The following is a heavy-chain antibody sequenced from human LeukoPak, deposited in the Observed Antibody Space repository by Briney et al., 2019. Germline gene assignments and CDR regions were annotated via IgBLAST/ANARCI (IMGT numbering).Heavy chain of an antibody. CDR2: INWNGGST. V-gene: IGHV3-20*04. J-gene: IGHJ3*02. Sequence: GGSLRLSCAASGFTFDDYGMSWVRQAPGKGLGWVSGINWNGGSTGYEDSVKGRFTISRDNAKTSLYLQMNSLRAEDTALYYCARVWRAGITMIVVAYAFDIWGQGTMVTVSS. CDR3: ARVWRAGITMIVVAYAFDI. D-gene: IGHD3-22*01. CDR1: GFTFDDYG.